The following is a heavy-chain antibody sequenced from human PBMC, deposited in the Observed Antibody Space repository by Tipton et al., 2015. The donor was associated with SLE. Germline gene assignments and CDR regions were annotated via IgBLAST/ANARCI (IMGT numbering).Heavy chain of an antibody. CDR2: ISGSGGGR. D-gene: IGHD3-10*01. J-gene: IGHJ4*02. CDR1: GFTFTSFA. V-gene: IGHV3-23*01. CDR3: ARGLAWSSYYGGSGIKSLDS. Sequence: GSLRLSCAASGFTFTSFAMNWVRQAPGKGLEWVSSISGSGGGRYYADSVKGRFTISRGNSKNTLYLETNSLRPEDTAVYYCARGLAWSSYYGGSGIKSLDSWGQGTLVTVSS.